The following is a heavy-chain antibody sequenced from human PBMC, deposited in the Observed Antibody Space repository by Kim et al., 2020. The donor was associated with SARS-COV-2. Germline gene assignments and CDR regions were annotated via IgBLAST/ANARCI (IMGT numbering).Heavy chain of an antibody. Sequence: GGSLRLSCAASGFTFISNDMTWVRQTPGKGLEWVSTIGGYIGDTYYADSVRGRFTISRDNFNNTVYLQLNSPRAEDTTVYYCVKNSGIFDSWGQGALVTVSS. CDR3: VKNSGIFDS. J-gene: IGHJ4*02. CDR2: IGGYIGDT. D-gene: IGHD3-10*01. CDR1: GFTFISND. V-gene: IGHV3-23*01.